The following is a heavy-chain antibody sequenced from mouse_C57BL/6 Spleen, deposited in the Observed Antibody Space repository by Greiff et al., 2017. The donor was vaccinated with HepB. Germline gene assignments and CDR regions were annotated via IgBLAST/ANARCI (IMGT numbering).Heavy chain of an antibody. CDR1: GYTFTDYE. CDR3: TRTYYSYFDY. CDR2: IDPETGGT. D-gene: IGHD1-1*01. Sequence: VQLQQSGAELVRPGASVTLSCKASGYTFTDYEMHWVKRTPVHGLEWIGAIDPETGGTAYNQKFKGKAILTADKSSSTAYMELRSLTSEDSAVYYCTRTYYSYFDYWGQGTTLTVSS. J-gene: IGHJ2*01. V-gene: IGHV1-15*01.